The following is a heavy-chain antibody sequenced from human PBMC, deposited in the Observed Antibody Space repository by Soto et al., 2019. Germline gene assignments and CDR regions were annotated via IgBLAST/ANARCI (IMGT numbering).Heavy chain of an antibody. V-gene: IGHV1-2*02. CDR1: GYTFTDYY. CDR3: ARDWYYFDSSGYSKPIYYYYYGMDV. CDR2: INPNSGGT. Sequence: ASVTVSCKASGYTFTDYYMHCVRQAPGQGLEWMGWINPNSGGTNYAQKFQGRVTMTRDTSISTAYMEMSRLRSDDTAVYYCARDWYYFDSSGYSKPIYYYYYGMDVWGQGTTVTVSS. J-gene: IGHJ6*02. D-gene: IGHD3-22*01.